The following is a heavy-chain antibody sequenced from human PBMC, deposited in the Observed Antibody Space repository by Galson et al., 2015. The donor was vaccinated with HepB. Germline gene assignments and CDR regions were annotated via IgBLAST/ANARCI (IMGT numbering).Heavy chain of an antibody. CDR2: IYPSYSDT. Sequence: QSGAEVKKPGESLKISCKGSGFSFTNYWIGWVRQMPGKGLEWMGIIYPSYSDTRYSPSFQGQVTISADKSTSTAYLQWRRLKASDTAMYYCARPVDYFVSSGYSLWGQGTLVTVSS. CDR1: GFSFTNYW. J-gene: IGHJ1*01. D-gene: IGHD3-22*01. CDR3: ARPVDYFVSSGYSL. V-gene: IGHV5-51*01.